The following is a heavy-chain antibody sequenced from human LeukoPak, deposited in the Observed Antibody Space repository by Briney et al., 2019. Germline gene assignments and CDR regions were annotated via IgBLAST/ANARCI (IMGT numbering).Heavy chain of an antibody. CDR3: ARVMGDIVVVPAAIDY. CDR2: ISAYSGNT. D-gene: IGHD2-2*02. J-gene: IGHJ4*02. Sequence: GASVKVSCKASGYTFTSYGISWVRQAPGQGLEWMGWISAYSGNTNYAQKLQGRVTMTTDTSTSTAYMELRSLRSDDTAVYYCARVMGDIVVVPAAIDYWGQGTLVTVSS. CDR1: GYTFTSYG. V-gene: IGHV1-18*04.